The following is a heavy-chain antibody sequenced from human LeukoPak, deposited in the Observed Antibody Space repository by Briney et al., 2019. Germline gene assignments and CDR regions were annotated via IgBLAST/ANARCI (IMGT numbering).Heavy chain of an antibody. J-gene: IGHJ4*02. CDR1: GFTFSRYA. CDR3: AKGSGSGSPYYDY. V-gene: IGHV3-23*01. D-gene: IGHD3-10*01. CDR2: VTGGGEST. Sequence: GGSLRLSCAVSGFTFSRYAMRWVRQSPGKGLEWVSAVTGGGESTYYADSVKGRFTISRDNSKNTLYLQMNSLRAEDTAVYYCAKGSGSGSPYYDYWGQGTLVTVSS.